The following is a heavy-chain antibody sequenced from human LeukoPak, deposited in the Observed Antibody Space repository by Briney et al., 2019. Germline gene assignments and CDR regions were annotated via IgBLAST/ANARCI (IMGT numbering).Heavy chain of an antibody. V-gene: IGHV3-23*01. CDR2: ISGSGGST. Sequence: GGSLRLSCAASGFTFSSYAMSWVRQAPGRGLEWVSAISGSGGSTYYADSVKGRFTISRDNSKNTLYLQMNSLRAEDTAVYYCAKGGVRFLEWLFMDYWGQGTLVTVSS. J-gene: IGHJ4*02. D-gene: IGHD3-3*01. CDR3: AKGGVRFLEWLFMDY. CDR1: GFTFSSYA.